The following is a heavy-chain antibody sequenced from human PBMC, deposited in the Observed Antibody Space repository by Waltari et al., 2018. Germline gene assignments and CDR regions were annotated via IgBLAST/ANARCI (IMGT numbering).Heavy chain of an antibody. Sequence: EVQLGKSGAEVKKPGESLKISCKGSGYSFTTYWIGWVRQMPGKGLEWMGISYPSDSSTRYRPSFQGQVILSADKSISTAYLQWGSLQSSDTAMYYCARLTPLLNYYDSGINYWGQGTLFTVSS. V-gene: IGHV5-51*01. J-gene: IGHJ4*02. CDR2: SYPSDSST. CDR3: ARLTPLLNYYDSGINY. D-gene: IGHD3-10*01. CDR1: GYSFTTYW.